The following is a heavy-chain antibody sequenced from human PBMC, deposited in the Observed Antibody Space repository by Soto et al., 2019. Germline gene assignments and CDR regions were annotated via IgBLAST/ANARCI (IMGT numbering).Heavy chain of an antibody. V-gene: IGHV1-2*02. J-gene: IGHJ6*02. D-gene: IGHD5-18*01. CDR2: INPNSGGT. CDR1: GYTFTGYY. Sequence: ASVKVSCKASGYTFTGYYMHWVRQAPGQGLEWMGWINPNSGGTNYAQKFQGRVTMTRDTSISTAYMELSRLRSDDTAVYYCARDGRGDGYSCYYGMDVWGQGTTVTVSS. CDR3: ARDGRGDGYSCYYGMDV.